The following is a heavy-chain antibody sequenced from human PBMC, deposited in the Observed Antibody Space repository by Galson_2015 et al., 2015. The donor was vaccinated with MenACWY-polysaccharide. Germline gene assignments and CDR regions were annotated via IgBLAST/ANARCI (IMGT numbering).Heavy chain of an antibody. V-gene: IGHV4-34*01. CDR2: VNHSGNT. CDR1: GGSFSDSY. Sequence: SETLSLTCAVNGGSFSDSYWIWIRQAPGMRPEWIGEVNHSGNTNYTPSLKSRVTISVDTSKNQFSLKLTSVTVADTAVYYCARGDFWSGSPWDFWGQGTLVTVSS. CDR3: ARGDFWSGSPWDF. D-gene: IGHD3-3*01. J-gene: IGHJ4*02.